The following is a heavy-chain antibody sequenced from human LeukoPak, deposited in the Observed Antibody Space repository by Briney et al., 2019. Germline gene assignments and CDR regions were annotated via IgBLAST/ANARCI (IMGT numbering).Heavy chain of an antibody. J-gene: IGHJ3*01. Sequence: SETLSLTCAVYGGSFSDYYWSWIRQPPGKGLELIGGINRSGSTNYNPSLKSRVTISVDTSKNQVSLKMSSVTAADTAVYYCARGAVLWGQGTMVTVSS. CDR1: GGSFSDYY. CDR2: INRSGST. V-gene: IGHV4-34*01. D-gene: IGHD6-6*01. CDR3: ARGAVL.